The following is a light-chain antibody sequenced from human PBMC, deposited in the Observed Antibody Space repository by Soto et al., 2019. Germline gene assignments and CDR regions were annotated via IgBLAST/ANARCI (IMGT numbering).Light chain of an antibody. Sequence: QSALTQPASVSVSPGQSIAISCTGTSSDVGGYNYVSWYQQHPGKAPKLMIFEVSYRPSGVSNRFSGSKSGNTASLTISGRQAEDEADYYCSSYTGSSINTVVFGGGTKLTVL. CDR3: SSYTGSSINTVV. CDR1: SSDVGGYNY. J-gene: IGLJ2*01. V-gene: IGLV2-14*01. CDR2: EVS.